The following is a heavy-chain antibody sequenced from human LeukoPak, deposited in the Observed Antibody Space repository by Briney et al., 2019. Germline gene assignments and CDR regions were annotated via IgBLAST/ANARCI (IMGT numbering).Heavy chain of an antibody. V-gene: IGHV3-21*01. CDR2: ITSSSSYI. D-gene: IGHD3-16*01. Sequence: PGGPLRLSCAASGFTFRTYSMNWVRQAPGKGLEWVSSITSSSSYIYYADSVKGRFTISRDNAKNSLYLQMSSLRAEDTAMYYCARVNGLYYFDYWGQGTLVTVSS. CDR3: ARVNGLYYFDY. J-gene: IGHJ4*02. CDR1: GFTFRTYS.